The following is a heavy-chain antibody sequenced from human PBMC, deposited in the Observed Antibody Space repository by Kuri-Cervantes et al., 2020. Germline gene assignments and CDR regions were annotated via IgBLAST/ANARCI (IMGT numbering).Heavy chain of an antibody. CDR3: ARGIAAGWFDP. CDR2: ISYDGSNK. Sequence: GGSLRLSCAASGFTFSSYGMHWVRQAPGKGLEWVAVISYDGSNKYYADSVKGRFTISRDNSKNTLYLQMNSLRAEDTAVYYCARGIAAGWFDPWGQGTLVTVSS. CDR1: GFTFSSYG. V-gene: IGHV3-30*03. D-gene: IGHD6-25*01. J-gene: IGHJ5*02.